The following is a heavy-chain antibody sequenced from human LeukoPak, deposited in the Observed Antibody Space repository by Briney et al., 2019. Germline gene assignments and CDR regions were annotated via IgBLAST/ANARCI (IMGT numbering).Heavy chain of an antibody. V-gene: IGHV3-30-3*01. J-gene: IGHJ5*02. CDR3: AKEEYTYNWFDP. Sequence: GGSLRLSCAASGFTFSSYAMHWVRQAPGKGLGWVAVISYDGSNKYYADSVKGRFTISRDNSKNTLYLRMNSLRAEDTAVYYCAKEEYTYNWFDPWGQGTLVTVSS. CDR2: ISYDGSNK. CDR1: GFTFSSYA. D-gene: IGHD2-2*02.